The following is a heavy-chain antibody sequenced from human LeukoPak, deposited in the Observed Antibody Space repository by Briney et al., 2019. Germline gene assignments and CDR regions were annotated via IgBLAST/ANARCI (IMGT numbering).Heavy chain of an antibody. CDR2: IIPIFGTA. J-gene: IGHJ3*02. Sequence: GASVKVSCKAYGGTFSSYAISWVRQAPGQGLEWMGGIIPIFGTANYAQKFQGRVTITADESTSTAYMELSSLRSEDTAVYYRQNHGDSHAFDIWGQGTMVTVSS. D-gene: IGHD2-21*02. CDR1: GGTFSSYA. V-gene: IGHV1-69*13. CDR3: QNHGDSHAFDI.